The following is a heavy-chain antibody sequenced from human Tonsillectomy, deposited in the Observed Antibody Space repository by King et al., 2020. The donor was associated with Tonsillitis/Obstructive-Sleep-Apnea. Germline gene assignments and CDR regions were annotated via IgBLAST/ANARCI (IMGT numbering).Heavy chain of an antibody. V-gene: IGHV1-2*06. J-gene: IGHJ4*02. CDR3: ARMASRGVVIPAD. Sequence: VQLVESGAEVKEPGASVKVSCKASGYTFTGYNIHWGRQAPGQGLEWMGRINPATGSANYAPKSRGRVTLTRDTSITTAYMDLSSLRSDDAAVYYCARMASRGVVIPADWGQGTLVTVPS. D-gene: IGHD2-21*01. CDR2: INPATGSA. CDR1: GYTFTGYN.